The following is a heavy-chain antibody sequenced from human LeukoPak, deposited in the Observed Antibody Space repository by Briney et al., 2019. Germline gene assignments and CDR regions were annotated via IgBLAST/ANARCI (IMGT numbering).Heavy chain of an antibody. V-gene: IGHV3-7*01. Sequence: TGGSLRLSCAASGFTFSSYAMSWVRQAPGKGLEWVANIKQDGSEKYYVDSVKGRFTISRDNAKNSLYLQMNSLRAEDTAVYYCARNIQTYFDYWGQGTLVTVSS. CDR2: IKQDGSEK. J-gene: IGHJ4*02. D-gene: IGHD5-18*01. CDR3: ARNIQTYFDY. CDR1: GFTFSSYA.